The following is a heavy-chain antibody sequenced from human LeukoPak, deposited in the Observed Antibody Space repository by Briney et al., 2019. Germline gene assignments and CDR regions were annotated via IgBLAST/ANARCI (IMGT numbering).Heavy chain of an antibody. D-gene: IGHD5-12*01. J-gene: IGHJ4*02. CDR2: IKSKTDGVTT. V-gene: IGHV3-15*01. CDR3: TRIRGYSAYDFNY. Sequence: GGSLRLSCAASGFSFKDAWMSWVRHAPGKGLEWVGRIKSKTDGVTTDYAAPVKGRFTISRDDSRNTLYLQLNSLKTEDTALYYCTRIRGYSAYDFNYWGQGTLVTVSS. CDR1: GFSFKDAW.